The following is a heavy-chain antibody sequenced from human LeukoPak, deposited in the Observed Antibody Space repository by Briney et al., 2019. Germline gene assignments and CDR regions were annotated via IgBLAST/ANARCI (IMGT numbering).Heavy chain of an antibody. Sequence: GRSLRLSCAASGFTFDDYAMHWVRQAPRKGLEWVSGISWNSGSIGYADSVKGRFTISRDNAKNSLYLQMNSLRAEDTALYYCAKDIVAGDYYYYYMDVWGKGTTVTVSS. CDR2: ISWNSGSI. V-gene: IGHV3-9*01. CDR1: GFTFDDYA. J-gene: IGHJ6*03. D-gene: IGHD6-19*01. CDR3: AKDIVAGDYYYYYMDV.